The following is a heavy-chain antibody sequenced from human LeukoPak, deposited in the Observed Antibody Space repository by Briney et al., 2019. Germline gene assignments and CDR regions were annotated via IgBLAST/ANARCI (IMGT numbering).Heavy chain of an antibody. CDR2: IYYSGWT. J-gene: IGHJ6*03. CDR1: GGSISSYY. CDR3: ARSYRYYYGSGSYYDSYYYYYMDI. V-gene: IGHV4-59*01. D-gene: IGHD3-10*01. Sequence: NPSETLSLTCTVSGGSISSYYWSWIRHPPGKGLECLGYIYYSGWTKYNPPLKSRVTISVDTSKNQFSLKLSSVTAADTAVYYCARSYRYYYGSGSYYDSYYYYYMDIWGKGTTVTISS.